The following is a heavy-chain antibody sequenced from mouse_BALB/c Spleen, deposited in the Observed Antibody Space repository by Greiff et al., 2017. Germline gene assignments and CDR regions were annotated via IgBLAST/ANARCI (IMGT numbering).Heavy chain of an antibody. V-gene: IGHV3-2*02. CDR3: ARTDYGNPFAY. CDR1: GYSITSDYA. D-gene: IGHD2-1*01. CDR2: ISYSGST. Sequence: DVQLQESGPGLVKPSQSLSLTCTVTGYSITSDYAWNWIRQFPGNKLEWMGYISYSGSTSYNPSLKSRISITRDTSKNQFFLQLNSVTTEDTATYYWARTDYGNPFAYWGQGTLVTVSA. J-gene: IGHJ3*01.